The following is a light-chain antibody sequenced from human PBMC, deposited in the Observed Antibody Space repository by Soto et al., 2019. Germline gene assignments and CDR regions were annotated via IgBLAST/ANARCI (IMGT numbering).Light chain of an antibody. CDR2: GAS. V-gene: IGKV3-15*01. Sequence: EIVMTQSPATLSLSPGETATLSCRASQSVSSNLAWYQQKPGQAPRLLIYGASTRATCIPARFSGSGSGTEFTLTISSLQSEDFPVYYWQQYNNWPYTFGQGTKLEIK. CDR3: QQYNNWPYT. J-gene: IGKJ2*01. CDR1: QSVSSN.